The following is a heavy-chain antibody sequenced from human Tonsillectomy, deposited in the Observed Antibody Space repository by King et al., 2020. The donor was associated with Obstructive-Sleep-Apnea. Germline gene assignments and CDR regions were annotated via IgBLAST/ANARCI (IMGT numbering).Heavy chain of an antibody. D-gene: IGHD3-3*01. CDR1: GFTFSSYS. CDR3: ARGPDEDFWSGYSLYNWFDP. V-gene: IGHV3-21*01. CDR2: ISSSSSYI. Sequence: QLVQSGGGLVKPGGSLRLSCAASGFTFSSYSMNWARQAPGKGLECVSSISSSSSYIYYADSVKGRFTISRDNAKNSLYLQMNSLRAEDTAVYYCARGPDEDFWSGYSLYNWFDPWGQGTLVTVSS. J-gene: IGHJ5*02.